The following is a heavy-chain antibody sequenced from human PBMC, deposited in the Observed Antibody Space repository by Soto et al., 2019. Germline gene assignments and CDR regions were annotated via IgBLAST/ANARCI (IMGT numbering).Heavy chain of an antibody. CDR1: GYTFTGYY. CDR2: INPNSGGT. Sequence: QVQLVQSGAEVKKPGASVKVSCKASGYTFTGYYMHWVRQAPGQGLEWMGWINPNSGGTNYAQKFQCWVTMTRDTSISTAYMELSRLRSDDTAVYYCARAPSYSSSLFDYWGRGTLVTVSS. J-gene: IGHJ4*02. CDR3: ARAPSYSSSLFDY. V-gene: IGHV1-2*04. D-gene: IGHD6-13*01.